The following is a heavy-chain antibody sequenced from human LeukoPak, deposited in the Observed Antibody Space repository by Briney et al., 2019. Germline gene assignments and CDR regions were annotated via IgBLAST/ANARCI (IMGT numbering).Heavy chain of an antibody. J-gene: IGHJ5*02. Sequence: GGSLRLSCAASGLTFSNAWMNWVRQAPGKGLEWVGRIRSNSDGGTIDYAAPVKGRFTLSRDDSKTTLYLQMNSLQTEDTAVYYCATDFYDSTWGQGTLVTVSS. V-gene: IGHV3-15*07. CDR2: IRSNSDGGTI. CDR1: GLTFSNAW. D-gene: IGHD3-22*01. CDR3: ATDFYDST.